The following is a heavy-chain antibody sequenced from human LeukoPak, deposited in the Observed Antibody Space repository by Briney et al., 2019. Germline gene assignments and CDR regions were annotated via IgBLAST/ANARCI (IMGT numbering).Heavy chain of an antibody. CDR3: ARDSHSSNYAHFDY. V-gene: IGHV4-39*07. CDR1: GGSISDSSYY. Sequence: SETLTLTCTVSGGSISDSSYYWGWIRQSPGKGLEWFGSIYYSGGTYYNPSLKSRVTISVDTSKNQFSLKLSSVTPADTAVYYCARDSHSSNYAHFDYWGQGTLVTVSS. CDR2: IYYSGGT. D-gene: IGHD2-2*01. J-gene: IGHJ4*02.